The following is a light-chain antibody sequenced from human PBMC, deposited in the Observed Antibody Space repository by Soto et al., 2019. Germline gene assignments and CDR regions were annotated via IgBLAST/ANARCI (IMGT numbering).Light chain of an antibody. J-gene: IGKJ3*01. Sequence: EIVITHSPATLSVAPGERVTLSCRASQSVSSNLAWYQQKPGQSPRLLIYDASKRATGIPARFSGSGSGADFTLTISSLEPEDFAFYYCQQRFFGPGTKVDIK. CDR1: QSVSSN. CDR2: DAS. CDR3: QQRF. V-gene: IGKV3-11*01.